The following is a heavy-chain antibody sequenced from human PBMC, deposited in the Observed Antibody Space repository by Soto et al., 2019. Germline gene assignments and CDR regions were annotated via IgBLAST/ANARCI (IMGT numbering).Heavy chain of an antibody. CDR2: TYSGGSS. D-gene: IGHD6-25*01. V-gene: IGHV3-66*01. CDR1: GLNVSSNS. J-gene: IGHJ6*03. CDR3: ARAGAYSSANIDV. Sequence: EVQLVESGGGLVQPGGSLRVSCAASGLNVSSNSMNWVRQAPGRGLEWVSITYSGGSSYYADSVKGRFTISRDNSKTTSFLQRNSRRAEDTAVYYCARAGAYSSANIDVWGKGTTVTVSS.